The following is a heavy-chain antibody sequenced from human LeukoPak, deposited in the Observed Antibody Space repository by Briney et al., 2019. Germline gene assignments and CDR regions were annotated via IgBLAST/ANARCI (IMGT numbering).Heavy chain of an antibody. D-gene: IGHD3-22*01. CDR1: GFTFSSYS. J-gene: IGHJ4*02. CDR3: ARNHDSSGWFSRY. CDR2: ISSSSSYI. Sequence: GGSLRLSCAASGFTFSSYSMNWVRQAPGKGLEWVSSISSSSSYIYYADSVKGRFTISRDNAKNSLYLQMSSLRAEDTAVYYCARNHDSSGWFSRYWGQGTLVTVSS. V-gene: IGHV3-21*01.